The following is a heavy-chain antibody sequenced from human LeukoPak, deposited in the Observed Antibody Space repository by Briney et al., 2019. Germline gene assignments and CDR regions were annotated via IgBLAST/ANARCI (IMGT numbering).Heavy chain of an antibody. CDR1: GSSIGSGYY. CDR3: ARLSSDGYNSLTY. CDR2: IYHSGST. Sequence: QVQLQESGPGLVKPSETLSLTCAVSGSSIGSGYYWGWIRQPPGKGLESIGSIYHSGSTYYNPSLKSRVTISLDTSKNQLSLKVSSVTAADTAVHYCARLSSDGYNSLTYWGQGTLVTVSS. V-gene: IGHV4-38-2*01. J-gene: IGHJ4*02. D-gene: IGHD5-24*01.